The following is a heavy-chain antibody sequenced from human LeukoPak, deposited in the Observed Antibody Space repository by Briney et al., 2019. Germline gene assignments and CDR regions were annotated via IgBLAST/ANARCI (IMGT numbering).Heavy chain of an antibody. V-gene: IGHV3-48*02. CDR3: ARDWSSAFDI. J-gene: IGHJ3*02. Sequence: GGSLRLSCAASGFTFYTYSMNWVRQAPGKGLEWVSYINSISSAIYCADSVKGRFTISRDNAKNSLYLQMNSLRDEDTAVYYCARDWSSAFDIWGQGTMVTVSS. CDR2: INSISSAI. CDR1: GFTFYTYS. D-gene: IGHD3-3*01.